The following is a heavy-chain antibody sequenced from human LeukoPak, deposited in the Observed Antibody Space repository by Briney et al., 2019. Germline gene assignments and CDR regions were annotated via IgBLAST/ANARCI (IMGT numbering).Heavy chain of an antibody. CDR2: MSGSGGST. Sequence: GGSPRLSCAASGFTFNSYAMSSVRQAPGKGLEWVSAMSGSGGSTYYADSVKGRFTISRDDAKNTLYLQMNSLRAEDTAVYYCAKDRGVRSDIWGQGTMVTVSS. V-gene: IGHV3-23*01. D-gene: IGHD4-17*01. J-gene: IGHJ3*02. CDR1: GFTFNSYA. CDR3: AKDRGVRSDI.